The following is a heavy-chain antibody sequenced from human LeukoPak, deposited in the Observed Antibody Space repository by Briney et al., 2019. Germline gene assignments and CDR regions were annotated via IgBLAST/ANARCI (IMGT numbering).Heavy chain of an antibody. CDR1: GFTFSSSW. CDR2: IKQDGSEK. Sequence: GGSLRLSCAASGFTFSSSWMSWVRQAPGKGLEWVANIKQDGSEKYYVDSVKGRFTISRDNAKNSLYLQMSGLRAEDTAVYYCAKDGSGSYYGTSYFDYWGQGTLVTVSS. J-gene: IGHJ4*02. V-gene: IGHV3-7*01. CDR3: AKDGSGSYYGTSYFDY. D-gene: IGHD3-10*01.